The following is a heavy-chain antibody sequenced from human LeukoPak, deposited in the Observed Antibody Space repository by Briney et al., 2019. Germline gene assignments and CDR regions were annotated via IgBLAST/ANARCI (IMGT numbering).Heavy chain of an antibody. CDR2: ISAYNGNT. CDR1: SYTFTSYG. Sequence: ASVKVSCKASSYTFTSYGISWVRQAPGQGLEWMGWISAYNGNTNYAQKLQGRVTMTTDTSTSTAYMELRSLRSDDTAVYYCARVLITMVRGQPNDAFDIWGQGTMVTVSS. J-gene: IGHJ3*02. V-gene: IGHV1-18*01. D-gene: IGHD3-10*01. CDR3: ARVLITMVRGQPNDAFDI.